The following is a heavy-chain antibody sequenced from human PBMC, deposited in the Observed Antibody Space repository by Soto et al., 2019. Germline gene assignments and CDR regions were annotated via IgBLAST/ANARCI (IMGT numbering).Heavy chain of an antibody. CDR3: ARRFRGYSQSGGAFEI. D-gene: IGHD3-22*01. CDR2: INHSGST. CDR1: GGSFSGYY. J-gene: IGHJ3*02. V-gene: IGHV4-34*01. Sequence: SETLSLTCAVYGGSFSGYYWSWIRQPPGKGLEWIGEINHSGSTNYNPSLKSRVTISVDTSKNQFSLKLSSVTAADTAVYYCARRFRGYSQSGGAFEIWGQGTMVTVSS.